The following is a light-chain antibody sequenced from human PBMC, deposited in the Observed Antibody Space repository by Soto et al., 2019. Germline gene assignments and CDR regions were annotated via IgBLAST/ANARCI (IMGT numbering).Light chain of an antibody. Sequence: ALTQPASVSGSPGQPITISCTGTSSDVGSFDSVAWYQHNPGKAPKLMIYDVSNRPSGVSGRFSGSKSGNTASLSISGLQTEDEANYYCSSFTTSSTLVFGTGTKVTVL. CDR1: SSDVGSFDS. CDR2: DVS. CDR3: SSFTTSSTLV. V-gene: IGLV2-14*01. J-gene: IGLJ1*01.